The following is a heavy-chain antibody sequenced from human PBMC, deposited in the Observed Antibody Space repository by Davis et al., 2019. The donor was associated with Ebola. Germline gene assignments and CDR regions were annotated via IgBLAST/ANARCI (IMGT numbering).Heavy chain of an antibody. J-gene: IGHJ4*02. CDR1: GGTFSSYA. Sequence: SVKVSCKASGGTFSSYAISWVRQAPGQGLEWMGGIIPIFGTANYAQKFQGRVTITADESTSTAYMELSSLRSEDTAVYYCASEANGGIAAPYWGQGTLVTVSS. CDR3: ASEANGGIAAPY. D-gene: IGHD6-13*01. V-gene: IGHV1-69*13. CDR2: IIPIFGTA.